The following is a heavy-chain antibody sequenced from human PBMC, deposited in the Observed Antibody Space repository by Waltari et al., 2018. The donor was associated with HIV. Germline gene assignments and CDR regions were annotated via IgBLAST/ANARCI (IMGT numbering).Heavy chain of an antibody. CDR1: GSTSSHSA. J-gene: IGHJ5*02. V-gene: IGHV3-23*01. CDR2: ISDSTGRT. Sequence: EMQLLEPGGGLVQPGGSLRLTCAAFGSTSSHSALHWVRQAPGKGLEWVSGISDSTGRTYYGDSVKGRFTISRDNSKNTLYLQMSSLRVEDTAIYYCAKDEAGAGSPEVWFDPWGQGTLVTVSS. D-gene: IGHD6-13*01. CDR3: AKDEAGAGSPEVWFDP.